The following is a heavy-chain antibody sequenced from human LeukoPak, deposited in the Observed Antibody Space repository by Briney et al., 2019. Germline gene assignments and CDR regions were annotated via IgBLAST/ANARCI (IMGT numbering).Heavy chain of an antibody. CDR3: AKRVRGVPTLDY. CDR2: IRYDGSNK. D-gene: IGHD3-10*01. J-gene: IGHJ4*02. Sequence: GGSLRLSCAASGFTFSSYGMHWVRQAPDKGLEWVAFIRYDGSNKYYADSVKGRFTISRDNSKNTLYLQMNSLRAEDTAVYYCAKRVRGVPTLDYWGQGTLVTVSS. CDR1: GFTFSSYG. V-gene: IGHV3-30*02.